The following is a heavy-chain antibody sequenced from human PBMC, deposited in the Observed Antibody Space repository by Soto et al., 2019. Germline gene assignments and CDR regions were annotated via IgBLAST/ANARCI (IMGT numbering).Heavy chain of an antibody. CDR2: IYYSGNT. D-gene: IGHD3-10*01. CDR1: GGSISSSSYY. Sequence: SETLCLTCTVSGGSISSSSYYWGWIRQTPGKGLEWIGSIYYSGNTYYNPSLKSRVTISVDTAKNQFSLKLSSVTAADTAVYYCARQYYFGLGSYYHRPFDLRGQGTLLTVSS. V-gene: IGHV4-39*01. J-gene: IGHJ4*02. CDR3: ARQYYFGLGSYYHRPFDL.